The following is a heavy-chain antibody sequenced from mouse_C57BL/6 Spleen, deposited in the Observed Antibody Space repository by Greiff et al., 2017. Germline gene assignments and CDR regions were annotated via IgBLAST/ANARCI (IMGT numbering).Heavy chain of an antibody. D-gene: IGHD2-5*01. CDR3: VRHVSTTIDSNYPVSYYYAMDY. CDR2: IRSKSNNYAT. Sequence: EVQRVESGGGLVQPKGSLKLSCAASGFSFNTYAMNWVRQAPGEGLEWVARIRSKSNNYATYYADSVKHRFTISRDDSESMLYLQMNNLKTEDTAMYYCVRHVSTTIDSNYPVSYYYAMDYWGQGTSVTVSS. V-gene: IGHV10-1*01. CDR1: GFSFNTYA. J-gene: IGHJ4*01.